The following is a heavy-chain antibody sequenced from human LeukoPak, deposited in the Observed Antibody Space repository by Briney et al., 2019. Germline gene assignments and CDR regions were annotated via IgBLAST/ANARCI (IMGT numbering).Heavy chain of an antibody. J-gene: IGHJ3*02. CDR3: ARGSSVAGYDAFDI. CDR2: ISAYNGNT. Sequence: ASVKVSCKASGYTFTSYGISWVRQAPGQGLEWMGWISAYNGNTNYAQKLQGRVTMTTDTSTSTACMELRSLRSDDTAVYYCARGSSVAGYDAFDIWGQGTMVTVSS. CDR1: GYTFTSYG. D-gene: IGHD6-19*01. V-gene: IGHV1-18*04.